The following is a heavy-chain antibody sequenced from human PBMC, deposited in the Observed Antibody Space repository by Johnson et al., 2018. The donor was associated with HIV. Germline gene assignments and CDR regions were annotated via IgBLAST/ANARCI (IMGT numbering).Heavy chain of an antibody. CDR1: GFTFSNYW. CDR3: VRTSCTGARCLGYDPFDV. CDR2: INGDGSRT. J-gene: IGHJ3*01. D-gene: IGHD3-16*01. V-gene: IGHV3-74*01. Sequence: VQLVESGGGLVQPGGSLRLSCAASGFTFSNYWMHWVRQAPGKGLVWVSRINGDGSRTSYADSVKGRFTIARDNAKNTLFLGMKSLRAEDTAVYYCVRTSCTGARCLGYDPFDVWGQGTMVTVSS.